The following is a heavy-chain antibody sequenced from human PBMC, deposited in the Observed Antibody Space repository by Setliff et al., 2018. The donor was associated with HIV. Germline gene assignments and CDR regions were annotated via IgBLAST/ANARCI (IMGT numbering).Heavy chain of an antibody. D-gene: IGHD3-10*01. J-gene: IGHJ6*03. CDR1: GGSIGIRSYF. V-gene: IGHV4-39*01. CDR2: INYRGNT. Sequence: PSETLSLTCTVSGGSIGIRSYFWGWIRQPPGKGLEWIGSINYRGNTYYNPSLTSRAAIFVDTSKNQISLKLSSVTAADTAVYYCASLNGSESPYIYYYYMDVWGKGTTVTVSS. CDR3: ASLNGSESPYIYYYYMDV.